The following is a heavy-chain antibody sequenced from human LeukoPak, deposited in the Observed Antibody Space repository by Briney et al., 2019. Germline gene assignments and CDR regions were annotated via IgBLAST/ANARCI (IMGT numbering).Heavy chain of an antibody. Sequence: PGGSLRLSCAASGFTFSSYSMNWVRQAPGKGLEWVSSMSSSSSYIYYADSVKGRFTISRDNAKNSLYLQMNSLRAEDTAVYYCATRVVVTAMGSFDYWGQGTLVTVSS. CDR1: GFTFSSYS. CDR3: ATRVVVTAMGSFDY. V-gene: IGHV3-21*01. CDR2: MSSSSSYI. D-gene: IGHD2-21*02. J-gene: IGHJ4*02.